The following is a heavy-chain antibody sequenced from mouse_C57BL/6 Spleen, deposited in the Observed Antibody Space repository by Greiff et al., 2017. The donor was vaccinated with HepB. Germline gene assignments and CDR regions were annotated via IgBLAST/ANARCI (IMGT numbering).Heavy chain of an antibody. CDR1: GYSFTGYY. D-gene: IGHD1-1*01. Sequence: EVKVVESGPELVKPGASVKISCKASGYSFTGYYMNWVKQSPEKSLEWIGEINPSTGGTTYNQKFKAKATLTVDKSSSAAYMQLKSLTSEDSAVYYCARPRVVAKPYFDVWGTGTTVTVSS. V-gene: IGHV1-42*01. J-gene: IGHJ1*03. CDR2: INPSTGGT. CDR3: ARPRVVAKPYFDV.